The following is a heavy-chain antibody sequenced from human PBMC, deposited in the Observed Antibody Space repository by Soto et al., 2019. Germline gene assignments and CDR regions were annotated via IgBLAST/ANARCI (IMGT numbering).Heavy chain of an antibody. V-gene: IGHV1-69*01. J-gene: IGHJ4*02. D-gene: IGHD2-21*02. CDR3: ARGGGGYNSGAVY. CDR2: IIPKLGSA. CDR1: GGGNLRDYR. Sequence: QVQLVQSGAEVKEPGSSVKVSCKASGGGNLRDYRTTWVRRAPGQGLEWMGGIIPKLGSANYAQNFQGRVPVTADESTNTVYTKLRSLRSDATAVYHGARGGGGYNSGAVYWGQGTPVTVPS.